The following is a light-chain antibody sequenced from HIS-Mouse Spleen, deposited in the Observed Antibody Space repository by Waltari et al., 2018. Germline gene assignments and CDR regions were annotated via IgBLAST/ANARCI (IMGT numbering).Light chain of an antibody. Sequence: QSALTQPASVSGSPGQSITISCTGTSSDVGRYHLVSWYQQHPGKAPKLMMYEGSKRPSGVSNRFSGSKSGNTASLTISGLQAEDEADYYCCSYAGSSTWVFGGGTKLTVL. CDR3: CSYAGSSTWV. CDR2: EGS. CDR1: SSDVGRYHL. V-gene: IGLV2-23*01. J-gene: IGLJ3*02.